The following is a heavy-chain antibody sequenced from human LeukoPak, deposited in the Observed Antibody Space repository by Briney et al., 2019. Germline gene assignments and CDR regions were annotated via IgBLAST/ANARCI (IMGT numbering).Heavy chain of an antibody. CDR3: GRGHYGPDY. V-gene: IGHV3-74*01. J-gene: IGHJ4*02. D-gene: IGHD3-22*01. CDR1: GFTFRGQP. CDR2: IYGDGSVA. Sequence: PGGSLRLSCAASGFTFRGQPMHWVRQGSGKGLVWVSGIYGDGSVAAYADSVKGRFTISRDNAKNTVYLQMNSLRAEDTAVYYCGRGHYGPDYWGQGTLVTVSS.